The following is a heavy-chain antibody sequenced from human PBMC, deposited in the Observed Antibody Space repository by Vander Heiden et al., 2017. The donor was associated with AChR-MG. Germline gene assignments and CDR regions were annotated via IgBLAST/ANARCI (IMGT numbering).Heavy chain of an antibody. CDR2: IIPIFGTE. CDR3: ARDYNYYDSSGYPNLYGMDV. CDR1: GGTFSSYA. J-gene: IGHJ6*02. V-gene: IGHV1-69*06. Sequence: QVQLVQSGAEVTKPGSSVKVSCKASGGTFSSYAISWVRQAPGQGREWMGGIIPIFGTENYAQKCQGRGTMTADKSTSTAYMERSRMRAEDTAVYYCARDYNYYDSSGYPNLYGMDVWGQGTTVTVSS. D-gene: IGHD3-22*01.